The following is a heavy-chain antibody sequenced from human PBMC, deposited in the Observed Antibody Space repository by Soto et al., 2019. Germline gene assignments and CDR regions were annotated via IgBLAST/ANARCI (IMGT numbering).Heavy chain of an antibody. J-gene: IGHJ4*02. CDR1: GDTFTDYY. CDR2: VNPSGGHT. V-gene: IGHV1-46*01. CDR3: ARGGHVVVVTAALDY. D-gene: IGHD2-21*02. Sequence: QVQLMQSGAEVKKPGASVKVSCKASGDTFTDYYIHWVRQAPGQGLEWMGTVNPSGGHTTYAQHFLGRVPMARETANSTLYMELTSLTSDDTAIYYCARGGHVVVVTAALDYWGQGTLVTGSS.